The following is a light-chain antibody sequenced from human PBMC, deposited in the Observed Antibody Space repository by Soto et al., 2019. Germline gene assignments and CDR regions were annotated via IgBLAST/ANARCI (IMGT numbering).Light chain of an antibody. Sequence: EIVLTQSPGTLSLSPGERATLSCRASQSVSSSYLAWYQQKPGQAPRLLLYAASSRATGIPDRFSGSGSGTDFTLTINRLEPEDFAVYYCQQYGSSITFGQGTRLEIK. V-gene: IGKV3-20*01. J-gene: IGKJ5*01. CDR2: AAS. CDR1: QSVSSSY. CDR3: QQYGSSIT.